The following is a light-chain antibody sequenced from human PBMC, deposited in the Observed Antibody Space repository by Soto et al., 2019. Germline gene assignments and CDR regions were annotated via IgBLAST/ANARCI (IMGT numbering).Light chain of an antibody. J-gene: IGKJ5*01. CDR1: EDISSY. V-gene: IGKV1-9*01. CDR3: QQFKNYPIT. CDR2: AAS. Sequence: IQLPQSPSSLSASVGERVTFTFRASEDISSYLVWYQQKPGAAPKLLIYAASALHSGVPSRFSGSGSGTDFTLTISSLHPEDFAVYFCQQFKNYPITFAQGTRLEI.